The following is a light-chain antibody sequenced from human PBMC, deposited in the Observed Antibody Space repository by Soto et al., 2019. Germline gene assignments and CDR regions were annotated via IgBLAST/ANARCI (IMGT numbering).Light chain of an antibody. CDR1: SSDVGRYDY. CDR3: CSFAGSYSYV. CDR2: DVT. V-gene: IGLV2-11*01. J-gene: IGLJ1*01. Sequence: QSVLTQPRSVSGSPGQSATISCTGTSSDVGRYDYVSWYQQHPGKAPKLIVYDVTERPSGVPDRFSGSKSGNTASLTISGLQAEDEADYSCCSFAGSYSYVFGTGTKVTV.